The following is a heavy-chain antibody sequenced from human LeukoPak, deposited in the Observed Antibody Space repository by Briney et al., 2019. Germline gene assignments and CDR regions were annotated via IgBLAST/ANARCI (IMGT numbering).Heavy chain of an antibody. D-gene: IGHD3-22*01. CDR1: GFTFSSYA. CDR3: ARDPAMIVPDY. J-gene: IGHJ4*02. CDR2: ISYDGSNK. Sequence: GGSLRLSYAASGFTFSSYAMHWVRQAPGKGLEWVAVISYDGSNKYYADSVKGRFTISRDNSKNTLYLQMNSLRAEDTAVYYCARDPAMIVPDYWGQGTLVTVSS. V-gene: IGHV3-30-3*01.